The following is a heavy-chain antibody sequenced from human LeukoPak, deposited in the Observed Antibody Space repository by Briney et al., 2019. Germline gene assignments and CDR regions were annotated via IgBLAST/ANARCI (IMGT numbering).Heavy chain of an antibody. V-gene: IGHV1-58*01. Sequence: GASVKVSCKASGFIFASSTVQWVRQLRGQRLEWIGWIVVGNGNTNYAQNFHERVTITRDMSTNTAYMELSSLRSEDTALYYCAAVTFWSGQNPGDNWFDPWGQGTLVTVSS. CDR1: GFIFASST. CDR2: IVVGNGNT. D-gene: IGHD3-3*01. CDR3: AAVTFWSGQNPGDNWFDP. J-gene: IGHJ5*02.